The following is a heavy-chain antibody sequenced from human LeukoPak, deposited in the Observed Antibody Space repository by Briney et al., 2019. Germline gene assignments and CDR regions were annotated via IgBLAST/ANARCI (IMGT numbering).Heavy chain of an antibody. CDR3: ARALGGRDSSWSDY. D-gene: IGHD6-6*01. Sequence: SETLSLTCTVSGGSISSSSYYWGWIRQPPGKGLEWIGSIYYSGSTYYNPSLKSRVTISVDTSKNQFSLKLSSVTAADTAVYYCARALGGRDSSWSDYWGQGTLVTVSS. CDR1: GGSISSSSYY. J-gene: IGHJ4*02. CDR2: IYYSGST. V-gene: IGHV4-39*07.